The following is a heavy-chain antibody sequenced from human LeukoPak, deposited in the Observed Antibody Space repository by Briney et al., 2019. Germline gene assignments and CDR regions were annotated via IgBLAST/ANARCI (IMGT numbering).Heavy chain of an antibody. CDR3: ATGVIKMNYYGSGSSYDY. CDR1: GYTHTELS. V-gene: IGHV1-24*01. J-gene: IGHJ4*02. D-gene: IGHD3-10*01. CDR2: FDPEDGET. Sequence: GASVKVSCKVSGYTHTELSMHWVRQAPGKGLEWMGGFDPEDGETMYAQKFQGRVTMTEDTSTDTAYMELSSLRSVDTAVYYCATGVIKMNYYGSGSSYDYWGQGTLVTVSS.